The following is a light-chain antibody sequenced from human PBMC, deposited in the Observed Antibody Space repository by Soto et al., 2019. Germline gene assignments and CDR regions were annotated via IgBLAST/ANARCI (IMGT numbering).Light chain of an antibody. J-gene: IGLJ1*01. Sequence: QSVLTQPASVSGSPGQSITISCTGTISDVGSYNYVSWYQQYPGKAPKLMIYDVSTRPSGVSDRFSGSKSGNTASLTISGLRAEDEADYYCGSYTSRSTDVFGTGTKLTVL. CDR3: GSYTSRSTDV. CDR2: DVS. V-gene: IGLV2-14*03. CDR1: ISDVGSYNY.